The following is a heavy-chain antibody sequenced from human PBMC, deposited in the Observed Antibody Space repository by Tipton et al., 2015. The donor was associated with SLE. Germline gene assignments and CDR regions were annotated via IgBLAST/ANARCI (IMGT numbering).Heavy chain of an antibody. CDR3: ASSVIAAAGTFDY. Sequence: SLRLSCAASGFTFSSYEMNWVRQAPGKGLEWVSYISSSGSTIYYADSVKGRFTIPRDNAKNSLYLQMNSLRAEDTAVYYCASSVIAAAGTFDYWGQGTLVTVSS. D-gene: IGHD6-13*01. CDR1: GFTFSSYE. CDR2: ISSSGSTI. J-gene: IGHJ4*02. V-gene: IGHV3-48*03.